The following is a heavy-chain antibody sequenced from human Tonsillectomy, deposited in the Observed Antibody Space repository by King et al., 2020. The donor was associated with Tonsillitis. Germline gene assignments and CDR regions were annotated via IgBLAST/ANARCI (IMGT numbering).Heavy chain of an antibody. J-gene: IGHJ3*02. Sequence: VQLVESGGGLVQPGRSLRLSCAASGFTFDDYAMHWVRQAPGKGLEWVSGISWNSGSIGYADSVKGRFTISRDNAKNSLYLQMNSLRAEDTALYYCAKAFSPKVGATLGATAAFDIWREGTMLPVS. V-gene: IGHV3-9*01. CDR3: AKAFSPKVGATLGATAAFDI. CDR2: ISWNSGSI. D-gene: IGHD1-26*01. CDR1: GFTFDDYA.